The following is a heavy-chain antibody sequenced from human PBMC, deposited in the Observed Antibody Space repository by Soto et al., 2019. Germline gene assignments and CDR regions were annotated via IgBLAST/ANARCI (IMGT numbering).Heavy chain of an antibody. CDR3: AQTSTPFLASPLFSAMDV. J-gene: IGHJ6*02. CDR1: GFTFGNYG. V-gene: IGHV3-30*18. CDR2: ISYDGNNK. D-gene: IGHD1-1*01. Sequence: QVQLVESGGGVVQPGRSLRLSCAAHGFTFGNYGMHWVRQAPGKGLEWVAVISYDGNNKYYAESVEGRFTISRDNSKNTLSLQMSSLRAEDTAVYRCAQTSTPFLASPLFSAMDVWGLGTTVTVSS.